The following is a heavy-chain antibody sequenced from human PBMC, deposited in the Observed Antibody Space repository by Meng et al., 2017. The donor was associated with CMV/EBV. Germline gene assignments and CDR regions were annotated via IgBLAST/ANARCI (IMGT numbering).Heavy chain of an antibody. Sequence: LHESGLGLCRPAVTRSPPSLALWGPIRGYYRSWYRPPAGKGLEWIGRIYTSGSTNYNPSLKSRVTMSVDTSKNQFSLKLSSVTAADTAVYYCARGPEVDYGDYVGLDYWGQGTLVTVSS. CDR2: IYTSGST. CDR1: WGPIRGYY. V-gene: IGHV4-4*07. D-gene: IGHD4-17*01. J-gene: IGHJ4*02. CDR3: ARGPEVDYGDYVGLDY.